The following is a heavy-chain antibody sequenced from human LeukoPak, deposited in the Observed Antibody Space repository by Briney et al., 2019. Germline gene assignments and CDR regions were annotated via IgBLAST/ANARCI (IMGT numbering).Heavy chain of an antibody. CDR2: IYYSGST. J-gene: IGHJ6*04. CDR1: GGSISSYY. CDR3: ARVGEVSFYYYYGMDV. Sequence: SETLSLTRTVSGGSISSYYWGWIRQPPGKGLEWIGYIYYSGSTNYNPSLKSRVTISVDTSKNQFSLKLSSVTAADTAVYYCARVGEVSFYYYYGMDVWGKGTTVTVSS. V-gene: IGHV4-59*01.